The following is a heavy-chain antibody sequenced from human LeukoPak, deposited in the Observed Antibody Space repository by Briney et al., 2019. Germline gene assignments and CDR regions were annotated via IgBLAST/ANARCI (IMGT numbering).Heavy chain of an antibody. Sequence: SETLSLTCTVSGGSISSSSYYWSWIRQPPGKGLEWIGEINHSGSTNYNPSLKSRVTISVDTSKNQFSLKLSSVTAADTAVYYCARGQSIVVVPAAIRGPYYFDYWGQGTLVTVSS. CDR1: GGSISSSSYY. D-gene: IGHD2-2*02. V-gene: IGHV4-39*07. J-gene: IGHJ4*02. CDR3: ARGQSIVVVPAAIRGPYYFDY. CDR2: INHSGST.